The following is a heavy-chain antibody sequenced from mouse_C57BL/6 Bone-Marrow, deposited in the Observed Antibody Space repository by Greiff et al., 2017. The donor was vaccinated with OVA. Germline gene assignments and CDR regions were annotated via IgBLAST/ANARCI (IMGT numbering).Heavy chain of an antibody. V-gene: IGHV3-6*01. D-gene: IGHD2-2*01. CDR1: GYSITSGYY. CDR3: ARGGLRRPPRFAY. CDR2: ISYDGSN. J-gene: IGHJ3*01. Sequence: ESGPGLVKPSQSLSLTCSVTGYSITSGYYWNWIRQFPGNKLEWMGYISYDGSNNYNPSLKNRISITRDTSKNPFVLKLNSVTTEDTATYYCARGGLRRPPRFAYWGQGTLVTVS.